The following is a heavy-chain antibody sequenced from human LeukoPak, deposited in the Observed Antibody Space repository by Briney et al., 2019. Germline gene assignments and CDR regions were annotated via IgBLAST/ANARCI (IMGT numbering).Heavy chain of an antibody. CDR2: IYTSGST. CDR3: ARGRYYYDSTDYSPFHI. Sequence: ETLSLTCGVYGGSFSGYYWSWIRQPAGKGLEWIGHIYTSGSTNYNPSLKSRVTMSEDTSKNQFSLKLSSVTVADTAVYYCARGRYYYDSTDYSPFHIWGQGTMVTVSS. J-gene: IGHJ3*02. CDR1: GGSFSGYY. V-gene: IGHV4-59*10. D-gene: IGHD3-22*01.